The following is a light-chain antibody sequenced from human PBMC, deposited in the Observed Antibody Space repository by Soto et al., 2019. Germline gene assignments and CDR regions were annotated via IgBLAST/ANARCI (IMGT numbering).Light chain of an antibody. CDR3: APWDDSLNGPV. V-gene: IGLV1-44*01. CDR2: ITD. CDR1: ASNIGSNT. J-gene: IGLJ2*01. Sequence: QSVLTQPPSASGTPGQRVTISCSGGASNIGSNTVSWYQQLPGTAPKLLIYITDQRPSGVPDRFSGSKSGTSASLAISGLQSEDEADYYCAPWDDSLNGPVFGGGTKVTVL.